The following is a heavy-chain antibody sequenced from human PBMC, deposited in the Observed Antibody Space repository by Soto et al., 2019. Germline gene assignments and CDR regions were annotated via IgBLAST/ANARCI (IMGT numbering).Heavy chain of an antibody. J-gene: IGHJ4*02. D-gene: IGHD6-13*01. V-gene: IGHV5-51*01. Sequence: PGESLKISCKGSGYDFTDYWVAWVRQMPGKGLERMGIIYPGDSDTRYSPSFQGQVTISADRSIRTAYLQWSSLKASDTAIYYCARPSSGHTSSLDYWGQGTLVTVSS. CDR1: GYDFTDYW. CDR3: ARPSSGHTSSLDY. CDR2: IYPGDSDT.